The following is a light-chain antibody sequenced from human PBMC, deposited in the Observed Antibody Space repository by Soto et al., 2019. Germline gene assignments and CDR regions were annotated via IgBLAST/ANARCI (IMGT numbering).Light chain of an antibody. Sequence: DIQMTQSPSSLSASVGDRVTLTCRASQSISSYLAWYQQKPGKAPKLLIYAASTLQSWVPSRFSGSGSGTDFTLTIGSLQPEDLATYYCQQSYSLPQTFGQGTTVDIK. J-gene: IGKJ1*01. CDR1: QSISSY. CDR3: QQSYSLPQT. CDR2: AAS. V-gene: IGKV1-39*01.